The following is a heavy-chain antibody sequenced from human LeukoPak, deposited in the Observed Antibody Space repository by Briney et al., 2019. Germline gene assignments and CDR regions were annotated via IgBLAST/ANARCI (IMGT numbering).Heavy chain of an antibody. V-gene: IGHV1-8*01. CDR2: MNPNSGNT. D-gene: IGHD5-12*01. Sequence: ASVKVSCKASGYTFTSYDINWVRQATGQGLERMGWMNPNSGNTGYAQKFQGRVTMTRNTSISTAYMELSSLRSEDTAVYYCARVLSTGYSGYADYYYYGMDVWGQGTTVTVSS. CDR1: GYTFTSYD. CDR3: ARVLSTGYSGYADYYYYGMDV. J-gene: IGHJ6*02.